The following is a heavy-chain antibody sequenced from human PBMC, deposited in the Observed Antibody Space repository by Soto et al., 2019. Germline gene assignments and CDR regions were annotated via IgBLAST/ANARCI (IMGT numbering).Heavy chain of an antibody. CDR2: ISSTSRHI. V-gene: IGHV3-21*01. CDR3: VRGDWEKVEILGSEGGGYFDH. J-gene: IGHJ4*02. Sequence: EVQLEESGGGLVEPGESLRLSCLASGFTFSDYTMSWVRQAPGKGLEWLSSISSTSRHIYYGDSVKGRFTVSRDNAKKSLFLQIDRLRVEDTAVFYCVRGDWEKVEILGSEGGGYFDHWGQGTLVTVSP. D-gene: IGHD3-10*01. CDR1: GFTFSDYT.